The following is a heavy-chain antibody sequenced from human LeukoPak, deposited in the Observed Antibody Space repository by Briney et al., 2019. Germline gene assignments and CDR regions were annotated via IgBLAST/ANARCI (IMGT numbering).Heavy chain of an antibody. CDR3: ARALSGTYLDF. J-gene: IGHJ4*02. D-gene: IGHD3-10*01. CDR1: GFTLSDYY. V-gene: IGHV3-11*01. CDR2: IRSSSADI. Sequence: GGSLRLSCAASGFTLSDYYMTWIRQAPGRGLEWVSYIRSSSADIFYADSVKGRFSISRDIAKNSLYLQMDSLRAEDTAVYYCARALSGTYLDFWGQGTLVTVSS.